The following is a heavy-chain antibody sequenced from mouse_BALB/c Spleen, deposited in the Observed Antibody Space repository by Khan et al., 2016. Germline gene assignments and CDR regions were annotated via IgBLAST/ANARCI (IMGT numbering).Heavy chain of an antibody. D-gene: IGHD2-14*01. J-gene: IGHJ3*01. CDR3: ARHYRYSWFVY. V-gene: IGHV1S56*01. CDR1: GYTFTNYY. Sequence: QVQLQQSGPELVKPGTSVRISCKAAGYTFTNYYIHWLKQGPGQGLEWIGWIFPGNVNTKFNEKFKGKATLTVDKSSTTVYMNLSSLTSEDSAVDFFARHYRYSWFVYWGQGTLVTVSA. CDR2: IFPGNVNT.